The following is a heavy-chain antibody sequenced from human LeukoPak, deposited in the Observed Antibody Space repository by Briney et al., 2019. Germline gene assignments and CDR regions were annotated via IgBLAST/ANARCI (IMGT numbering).Heavy chain of an antibody. Sequence: SETLSLTCTVSGGSISSYYWSRIRQPAGRGLEWIGRIYTSGSTNYNPSLKSRVTMSVDTSKNQFSLKLSSVTAADTAVYYCARVRRNYGTIDYWGQGTLVTVSS. CDR2: IYTSGST. J-gene: IGHJ4*02. CDR3: ARVRRNYGTIDY. CDR1: GGSISSYY. V-gene: IGHV4-4*07. D-gene: IGHD4-17*01.